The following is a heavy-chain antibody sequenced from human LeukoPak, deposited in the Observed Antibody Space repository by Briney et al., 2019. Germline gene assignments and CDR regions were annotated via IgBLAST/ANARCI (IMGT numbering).Heavy chain of an antibody. CDR1: GGSISSYY. CDR3: ARLGYSYGYEIDY. CDR2: IYYSGST. J-gene: IGHJ4*02. D-gene: IGHD5-18*01. V-gene: IGHV4-59*08. Sequence: SETLSLTCTVSGGSISSYYWSWIRQPPGKGLEWIGYIYYSGSTNYNPSLKSRVTISVDTSKNQFSLKLSSVTAADTAAYYCARLGYSYGYEIDYWGQGTLVTVSS.